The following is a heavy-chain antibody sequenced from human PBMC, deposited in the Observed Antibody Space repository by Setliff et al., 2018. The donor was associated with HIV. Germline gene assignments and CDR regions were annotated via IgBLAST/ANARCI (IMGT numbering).Heavy chain of an antibody. J-gene: IGHJ3*02. V-gene: IGHV1-3*01. CDR3: ARLSSAAMWGGGAFDI. CDR1: GYSFTSYT. D-gene: IGHD2-2*01. Sequence: ASVKVSCKASGYSFTSYTIHWVRQAPGQRLEWMGWINAGNGNTKYSQKFRGRVTFTRDTSASTAYMELSGLGFEDTAVCYCARLSSAAMWGGGAFDIWGQGTMVT. CDR2: INAGNGNT.